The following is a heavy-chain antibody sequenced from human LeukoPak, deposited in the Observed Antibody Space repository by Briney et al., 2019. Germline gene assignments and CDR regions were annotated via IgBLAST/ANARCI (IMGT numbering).Heavy chain of an antibody. CDR3: ARGVVRDFWSGYPNMDV. CDR2: INSDGSST. CDR1: GFTFSSYW. J-gene: IGHJ6*03. D-gene: IGHD3-3*01. V-gene: IGHV3-74*01. Sequence: GGSLILSCAASGFTFSSYWMHWVRQAPGKGLVWVSRINSDGSSTSYADSVKGRFTISRDNAKNTLYLQMNSLRAEDTAVYYRARGVVRDFWSGYPNMDVWGKGTTVTVSS.